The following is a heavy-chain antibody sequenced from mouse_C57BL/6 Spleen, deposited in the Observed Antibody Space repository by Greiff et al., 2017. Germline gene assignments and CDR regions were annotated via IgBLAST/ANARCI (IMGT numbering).Heavy chain of an antibody. CDR2: IYPGDGDT. J-gene: IGHJ2*01. CDR3: ARRGYSNLYYFDY. CDR1: GYAFSSSW. V-gene: IGHV1-82*01. D-gene: IGHD2-5*01. Sequence: VQLQESGPELVKPGASVKISCKASGYAFSSSWMNWVKQRPGKGLEWIGRIYPGDGDTNYNGKFKGKATLTADKSSSTAYMQLSSLTSEDSAVYLGARRGYSNLYYFDYWGQGTTLTVSS.